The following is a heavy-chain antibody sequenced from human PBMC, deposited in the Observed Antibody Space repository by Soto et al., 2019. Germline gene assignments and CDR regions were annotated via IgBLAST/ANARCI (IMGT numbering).Heavy chain of an antibody. CDR3: ARVSYYGSGSYSFDI. CDR1: GVSISSYY. D-gene: IGHD3-10*01. V-gene: IGHV4-59*01. CDR2: IYYSGST. Sequence: SETLSLTCTVSGVSISSYYWSWIRQPPGKGLEWIGYIYYSGSTNYNPSLKSRVTISVDTSKNQFSLKLSSVTAADTAVYYCARVSYYGSGSYSFDIWGQGTMVTVS. J-gene: IGHJ3*02.